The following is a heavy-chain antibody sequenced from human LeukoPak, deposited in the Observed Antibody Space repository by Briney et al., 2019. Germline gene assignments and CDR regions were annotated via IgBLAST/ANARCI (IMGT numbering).Heavy chain of an antibody. CDR3: AHGISRLFYGSGSLHY. CDR1: GFSLNTSGVG. D-gene: IGHD3-10*01. CDR2: IYWDDEK. Sequence: SGPTLVKPTQTFTLTCSFSGFSLNTSGVGVGWIRQPPGKALEWLAFIYWDDEKRYSPSLKTRLTVNKDTSKNQVVLTMTNMDPVDTATHYCAHGISRLFYGSGSLHYWGQGTLVTVSS. J-gene: IGHJ4*02. V-gene: IGHV2-5*02.